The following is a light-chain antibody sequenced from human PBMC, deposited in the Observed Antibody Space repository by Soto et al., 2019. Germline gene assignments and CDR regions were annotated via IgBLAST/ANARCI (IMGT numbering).Light chain of an antibody. J-gene: IGKJ1*01. CDR3: LQYYSTPQT. CDR1: QSVLNSSNNKNY. V-gene: IGKV4-1*01. CDR2: WAS. Sequence: DIVMTQSPDSLAVSLGERATINCKSSQSVLNSSNNKNYLAWYQQKPGQPPKLLIYWASTRESGVPDRFSGSGSGTDFILTISSLQAEDVAVYYCLQYYSTPQTFGQGTKVEIK.